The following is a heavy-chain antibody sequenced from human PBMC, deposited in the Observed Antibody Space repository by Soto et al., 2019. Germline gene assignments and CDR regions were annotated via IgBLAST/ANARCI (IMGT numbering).Heavy chain of an antibody. CDR3: ARVHSSGSYWFXY. J-gene: IGHJ4*02. V-gene: IGHV1-69*06. Sequence: GASVKVSCKASGCTFSSYAISWVRQAPGQGLEWMGGIIPIFGKANYAQKFQGRVTITADTSTSTAYMELSSLRSEDTAVYYCARVHSSGSYWFXYWGRGTPVXVSS. CDR1: GCTFSSYA. D-gene: IGHD6-19*01. CDR2: IIPIFGKA.